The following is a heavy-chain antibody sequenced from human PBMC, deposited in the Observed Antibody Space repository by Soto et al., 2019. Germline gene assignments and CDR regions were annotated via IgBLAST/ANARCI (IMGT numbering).Heavy chain of an antibody. J-gene: IGHJ3*02. Sequence: SVKVSCKASGFTFTSSAVQWVRQARGQRLEWIGWIVVGSGNTNYAQKFQERVTITRDMSTSTAYMELSSLRSEDTAVYYCAAGLGGPDAFDIWGQGTMVTVSS. CDR2: IVVGSGNT. D-gene: IGHD2-15*01. CDR1: GFTFTSSA. CDR3: AAGLGGPDAFDI. V-gene: IGHV1-58*01.